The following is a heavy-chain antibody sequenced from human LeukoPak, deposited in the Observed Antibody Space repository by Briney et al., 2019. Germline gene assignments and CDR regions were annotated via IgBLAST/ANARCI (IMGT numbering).Heavy chain of an antibody. J-gene: IGHJ4*02. V-gene: IGHV3-7*01. Sequence: LEWVASIKQDGSDKYSVDSVKGRFTISRDNAKNSLYLQMNSLRAEDTAVYYCARGRSGYDYWGQGTLVTVSS. CDR2: IKQDGSDK. D-gene: IGHD5-12*01. CDR3: ARGRSGYDY.